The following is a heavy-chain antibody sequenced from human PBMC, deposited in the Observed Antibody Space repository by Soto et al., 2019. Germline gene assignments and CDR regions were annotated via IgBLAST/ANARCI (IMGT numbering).Heavy chain of an antibody. CDR1: GFTFSSYD. CDR3: VRRGSGNYDY. V-gene: IGHV3-64*01. D-gene: IGHD1-7*01. J-gene: IGHJ4*02. CDR2: ISSNGGTT. Sequence: EVQLAESGGGMVQPGGSLRLSCVASGFTFSSYDMHWVRQAPGKGLEYVSSISSNGGTTYYGNSVKGRFTISRDNSKNTLYHQMGSLRAEDMAVYCCVRRGSGNYDYWGQGTLVTVSS.